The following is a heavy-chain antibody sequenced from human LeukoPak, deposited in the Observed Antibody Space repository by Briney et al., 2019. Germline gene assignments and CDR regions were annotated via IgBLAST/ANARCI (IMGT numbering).Heavy chain of an antibody. CDR2: IYSSGST. Sequence: PSETLSLTCTVSGGSISSYHWSWIRQPPGKGLESIGYIYSSGSTHYNPSLKSRVTISVDTSKNQFSLKLSSVTAADTAVYYCARDDYDFWSGYSNRGGNQPSDYWGQGTLVTVSS. CDR3: ARDDYDFWSGYSNRGGNQPSDY. D-gene: IGHD3-3*01. CDR1: GGSISSYH. V-gene: IGHV4-59*12. J-gene: IGHJ4*02.